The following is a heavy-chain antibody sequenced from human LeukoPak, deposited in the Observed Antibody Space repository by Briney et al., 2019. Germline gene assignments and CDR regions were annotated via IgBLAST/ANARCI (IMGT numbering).Heavy chain of an antibody. CDR3: ARAPGGGGWFDFDY. CDR2: TLYTGKGYN. J-gene: IGHJ4*02. V-gene: IGHV6-1*01. D-gene: IGHD3-10*01. Sequence: SQTLSLTCAVAGDSVSSNSIAWDWMRQSPWRDFEWLVRTLYTGKGYNEYAGSVKSRITISPDTSKNRFSLQLHSVTPADTAVYYCARAPGGGGWFDFDYWGQGTLVTVSS. CDR1: GDSVSSNSIA.